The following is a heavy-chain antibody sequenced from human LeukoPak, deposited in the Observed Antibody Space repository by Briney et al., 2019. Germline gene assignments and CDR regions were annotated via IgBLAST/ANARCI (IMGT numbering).Heavy chain of an antibody. CDR2: INHSGST. J-gene: IGHJ4*02. D-gene: IGHD2-2*02. CDR3: ARGGPYNY. V-gene: IGHV4-34*01. CDR1: GGSYSGYY. Sequence: SETLSLTCAVYGGSYSGYYWSWIRQPPGKGLEWIGEINHSGSTNYNPSLKSRVTISVDTSKNQFSLKLSSVTAADTAVYYCARGGPYNYWGQGTLVTVSS.